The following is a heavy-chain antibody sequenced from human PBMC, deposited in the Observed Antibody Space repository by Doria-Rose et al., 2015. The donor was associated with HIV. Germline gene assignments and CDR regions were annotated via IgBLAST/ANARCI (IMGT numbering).Heavy chain of an antibody. V-gene: IGHV1-3*01. CDR2: LNVGNGDT. J-gene: IGHJ4*02. D-gene: IGHD6-13*01. CDR3: ARIHSLSSSSLGH. Sequence: GQRLEWMGWLNVGNGDTRYSRKFQDRVTITSDTSANTGYMALSSLRSEDTAVYYCARIHSLSSSSLGHWGQGTRVTGSA.